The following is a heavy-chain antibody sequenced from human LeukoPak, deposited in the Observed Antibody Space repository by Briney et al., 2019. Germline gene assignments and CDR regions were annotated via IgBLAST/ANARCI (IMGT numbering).Heavy chain of an antibody. J-gene: IGHJ4*02. CDR3: ALFSWPYY. Sequence: TGGSLRLSRAASGFTFSSNWMHWVRQAPGKGLVWVSRKSDGSSTSYADSVKGRFTISRDNAKNTLYLQMNSLRAEDTAVYYCALFSWPYYWGQGTLVTVSS. V-gene: IGHV3-74*01. CDR1: GFTFSSNW. CDR2: KSDGSST.